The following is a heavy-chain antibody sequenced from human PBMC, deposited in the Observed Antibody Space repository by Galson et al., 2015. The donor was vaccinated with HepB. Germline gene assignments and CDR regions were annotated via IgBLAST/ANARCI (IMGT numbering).Heavy chain of an antibody. J-gene: IGHJ3*02. CDR3: ARDSQNYDSSAPGAFDI. V-gene: IGHV3-7*03. D-gene: IGHD3-22*01. Sequence: SLRLSCAASGFTFSSYWMSWVRQAPGKGLEWVANIKQDGSEKYYVDSVKGRFTISRDNAKNSLYLQMNSLRAEDTAVYYCARDSQNYDSSAPGAFDIWGQGTMVTVSS. CDR1: GFTFSSYW. CDR2: IKQDGSEK.